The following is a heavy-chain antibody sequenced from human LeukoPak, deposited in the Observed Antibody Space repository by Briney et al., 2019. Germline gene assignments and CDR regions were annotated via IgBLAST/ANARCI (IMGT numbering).Heavy chain of an antibody. J-gene: IGHJ6*03. D-gene: IGHD2-15*01. CDR1: GFTFSSYW. Sequence: GGSLRLSCAASGFTFSSYWMSWVRQAPGKGLEWVASIKQDGSEKYYVDSVKGRFTISRDNAKSSLYLQMNSLRAEDTAVYYCARGCSGGSCYSDYYYYYMDVWGKGTTVTIS. V-gene: IGHV3-7*01. CDR2: IKQDGSEK. CDR3: ARGCSGGSCYSDYYYYYMDV.